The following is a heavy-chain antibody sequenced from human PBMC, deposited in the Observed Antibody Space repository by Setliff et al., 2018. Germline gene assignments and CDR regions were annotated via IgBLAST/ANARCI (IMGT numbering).Heavy chain of an antibody. CDR2: TYWNGEV. CDR1: GFSLHTSGVG. CDR3: ARAKVLRFSEGNDILTPYSIFDY. V-gene: IGHV2-5*01. D-gene: IGHD3-9*01. Sequence: SGPTLVNPTQTLTLTCTFSGFSLHTSGVGVGWIRQPPGKALEFLALTYWNGEVRYRPSLKSRLAITKDTSRQQVVLTMTNMDPVDTATYFCARAKVLRFSEGNDILTPYSIFDYWGQGALVTVSS. J-gene: IGHJ4*02.